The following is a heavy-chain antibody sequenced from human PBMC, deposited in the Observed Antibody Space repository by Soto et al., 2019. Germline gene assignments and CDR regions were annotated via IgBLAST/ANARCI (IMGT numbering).Heavy chain of an antibody. J-gene: IGHJ4*02. CDR2: IYYSGST. CDR1: GGSISSYY. V-gene: IGHV4-59*01. CDR3: ARVQGFWSGYYFDY. Sequence: SETLSLTCTVSGGSISSYYWSWIRQPPGKGLEWIGYIYYSGSTNYNPSLKSRVTISVDTSKNQFSLKLSSVTAADTAVYYCARVQGFWSGYYFDYWGQGTLVTVSS. D-gene: IGHD3-3*01.